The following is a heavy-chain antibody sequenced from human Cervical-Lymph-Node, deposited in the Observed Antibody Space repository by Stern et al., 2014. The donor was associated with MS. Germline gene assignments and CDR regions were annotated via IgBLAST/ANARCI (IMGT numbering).Heavy chain of an antibody. CDR1: GDSVSSNSAA. Sequence: QLHMQQSGPVLVTPSQTLSLTCAISGDSVSSNSAAWNCIRQSPSRGLEWLGLASYKSKWDNDYAVSVKSRITINPDTSKNQFSLQLNSVTPEDTAVYYCARALKPFWSGYYTISGYYYGMDVWGQGTTVTVSS. CDR2: ASYKSKWDN. J-gene: IGHJ6*02. CDR3: ARALKPFWSGYYTISGYYYGMDV. D-gene: IGHD3-3*01. V-gene: IGHV6-1*01.